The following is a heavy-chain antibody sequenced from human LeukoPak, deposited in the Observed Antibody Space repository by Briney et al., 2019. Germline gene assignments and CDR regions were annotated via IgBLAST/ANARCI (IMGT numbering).Heavy chain of an antibody. V-gene: IGHV3-23*01. Sequence: GGSLRLCCAASGFTFSSYAMSWVRQAPGKGLEWVSAISGSGGSTYYADSVKGRFTISRDNSKNTLYLQMNSLRAEDTAVYYCAGGYCSGGSCYESDYWGQGTLVTVSS. CDR1: GFTFSSYA. CDR3: AGGYCSGGSCYESDY. D-gene: IGHD2-15*01. CDR2: ISGSGGST. J-gene: IGHJ4*02.